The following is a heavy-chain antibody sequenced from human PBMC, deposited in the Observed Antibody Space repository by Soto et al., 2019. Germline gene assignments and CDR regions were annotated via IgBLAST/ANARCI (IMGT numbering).Heavy chain of an antibody. CDR2: IIPIFGTA. V-gene: IGHV1-69*12. CDR3: ARLLVVGYYGMDV. CDR1: VGTFSSYA. J-gene: IGHJ6*02. D-gene: IGHD3-22*01. Sequence: QVQLVQSGAEVKKPGSSVKVSCKASVGTFSSYAISWVRQAPGQGLEWMGGIIPIFGTANYARKIQGRSKITADESTSTVYMELSSLRAEDTAVYYWARLLVVGYYGMDVWGQGTTVTVSS.